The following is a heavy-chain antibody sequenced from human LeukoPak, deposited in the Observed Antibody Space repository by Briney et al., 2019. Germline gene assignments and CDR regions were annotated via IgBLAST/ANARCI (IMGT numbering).Heavy chain of an antibody. V-gene: IGHV4-34*01. J-gene: IGHJ5*02. CDR2: INHSGST. CDR1: GGSFSGYY. CDR3: ARTYNWNLNWFDP. Sequence: SETLSLTCAVYGGSFSGYYWSWISQPPGKGLEWIGEINHSGSTNYNPSLKSRVTISVDTSKNQFSLKLSSVTAADTAVYYCARTYNWNLNWFDPWGQGTLVTVSS. D-gene: IGHD1-20*01.